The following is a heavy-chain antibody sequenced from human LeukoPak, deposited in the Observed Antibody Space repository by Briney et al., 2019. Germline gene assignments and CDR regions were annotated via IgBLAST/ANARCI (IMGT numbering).Heavy chain of an antibody. CDR1: GFTFSSYS. V-gene: IGHV3-21*01. D-gene: IGHD3-22*01. CDR3: AREPRGHYDSSGYY. CDR2: ISSSSSYI. J-gene: IGHJ4*02. Sequence: GGSLRLSCAASGFTFSSYSMNWVRQAPGKGLEWVSSISSSSSYIYYADSVKGRFTISRDNAKSSLYLQMNSLRAEDTAVYYCAREPRGHYDSSGYYWGQGTLVTVSS.